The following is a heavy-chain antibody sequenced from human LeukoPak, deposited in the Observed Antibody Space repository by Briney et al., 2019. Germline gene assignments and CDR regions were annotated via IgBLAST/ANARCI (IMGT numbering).Heavy chain of an antibody. CDR3: ARGRGGFWGMDV. J-gene: IGHJ6*02. Sequence: PGGSLRLSCAASGFTFNIYAMHWVRQAPGKGLEYVSAISSNGGSTYYANSVKGRFTISRDNSKNTLYLQMGSLRAEDMAVYYCARGRGGFWGMDVWGQGTTVTVSS. CDR2: ISSNGGST. D-gene: IGHD3-10*01. V-gene: IGHV3-64*01. CDR1: GFTFNIYA.